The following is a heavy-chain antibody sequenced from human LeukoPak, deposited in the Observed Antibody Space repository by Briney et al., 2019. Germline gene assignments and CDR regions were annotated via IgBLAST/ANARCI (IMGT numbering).Heavy chain of an antibody. D-gene: IGHD2/OR15-2a*01. CDR2: ISGSGGST. CDR3: AKKHSTGLDP. CDR1: GFTFSSYW. V-gene: IGHV3-23*01. J-gene: IGHJ5*02. Sequence: GGSLRLSCAASGFTFSSYWMSWVRQAPGKGLEWVSDISGSGGSTYYADSVKGRFTISRDNSKNTLYLQMNSLRAEDSAVYYCAKKHSTGLDPWGQGTLVTVSS.